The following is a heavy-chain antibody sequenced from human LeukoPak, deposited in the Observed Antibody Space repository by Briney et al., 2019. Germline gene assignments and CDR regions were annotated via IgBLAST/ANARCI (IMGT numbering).Heavy chain of an antibody. D-gene: IGHD3-16*02. Sequence: GGSLRLSCAASGFTFSTSWMHWVRQVPGKGLMWVSHINPDGSNTAYADSVEGRFTVSRDNANNTLSLQMNSLSAEGTAVYYCTRGYISGGQGILVTVSS. CDR2: INPDGSNT. CDR3: TRGYIS. V-gene: IGHV3-74*01. CDR1: GFTFSTSW. J-gene: IGHJ4*02.